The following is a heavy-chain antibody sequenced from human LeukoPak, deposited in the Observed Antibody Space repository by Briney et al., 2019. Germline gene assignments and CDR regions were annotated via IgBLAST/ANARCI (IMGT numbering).Heavy chain of an antibody. Sequence: SETLSLTCTVSGGSISSSSYYWGWIRQPPGKGLEWIGSIYHSGSTYYNPSLKSRVTISVDTSKNQFSLKLSSVTAADTAVYYCARVGATEGLDYWGQGTLVTVSS. CDR2: IYHSGST. V-gene: IGHV4-39*07. CDR1: GGSISSSSYY. J-gene: IGHJ4*02. D-gene: IGHD1-26*01. CDR3: ARVGATEGLDY.